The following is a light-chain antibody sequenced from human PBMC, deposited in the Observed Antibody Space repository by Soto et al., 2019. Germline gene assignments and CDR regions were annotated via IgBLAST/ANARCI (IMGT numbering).Light chain of an antibody. V-gene: IGKV3-20*01. Sequence: EIVLTQSPGTLSLSPGARATLSCRASQSVSSDHLAWYQQKTGQAPRLLIYDASSRAPGIPDRFSGSGSATDFALTIIRLEPEDFAVYYCQQYGSSPTFGQGIKVDIK. CDR2: DAS. J-gene: IGKJ2*01. CDR1: QSVSSDH. CDR3: QQYGSSPT.